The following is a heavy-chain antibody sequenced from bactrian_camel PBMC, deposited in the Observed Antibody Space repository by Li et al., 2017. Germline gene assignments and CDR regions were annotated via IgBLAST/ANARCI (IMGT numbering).Heavy chain of an antibody. CDR2: IDSDGDT. V-gene: IGHV3S55*01. CDR3: AAGNSDFTLPEPYEYAY. D-gene: IGHD4*01. J-gene: IGHJ4*01. CDR1: GFMYDTYC. Sequence: HVQLVESGGGSVQAGGSLKLSCIMSGFMYDTYCMGWFRRPPGKEREGIAVIDSDGDTAYAESLKDRFTISLNNAKNTAILEMGNLKPEDTAMYYCAAGNSDFTLPEPYEYAYRGQGTQVTVS.